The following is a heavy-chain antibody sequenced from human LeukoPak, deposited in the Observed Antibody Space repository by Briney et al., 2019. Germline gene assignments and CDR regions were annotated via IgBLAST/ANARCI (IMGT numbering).Heavy chain of an antibody. Sequence: GGSLRLSCAASGFTFSSYWMSWVRQAPGRGLEWVANIKQGGSENYYVDSVKGRFTISRDNAKGSLYLQMDSLRAEDTAVYYCARGKTTVTPGYFDNWGQGTLVTVSS. CDR2: IKQGGSEN. CDR3: ARGKTTVTPGYFDN. CDR1: GFTFSSYW. V-gene: IGHV3-7*03. J-gene: IGHJ4*02. D-gene: IGHD4-11*01.